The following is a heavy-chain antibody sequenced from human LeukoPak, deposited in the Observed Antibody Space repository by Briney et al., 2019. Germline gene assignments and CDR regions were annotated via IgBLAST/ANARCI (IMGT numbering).Heavy chain of an antibody. CDR3: ARGKPYGSEAENDAFDI. V-gene: IGHV1-46*01. Sequence: GASVKVSCKASGHTFTSYYMHWVRQAPGQGLEWMGIINPSGGSTSYAQKFQGRVTMTRDTSISTAYMELSSLRSDDTAIFFCARGKPYGSEAENDAFDIWGQGTMVTVSS. CDR2: INPSGGST. D-gene: IGHD3-10*01. CDR1: GHTFTSYY. J-gene: IGHJ3*02.